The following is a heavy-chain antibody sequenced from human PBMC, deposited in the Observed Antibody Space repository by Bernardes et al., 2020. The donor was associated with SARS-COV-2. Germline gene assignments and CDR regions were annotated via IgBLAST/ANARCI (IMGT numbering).Heavy chain of an antibody. D-gene: IGHD3-16*01. CDR3: VRSNRRFDNWFDP. CDR2: VYYTGTT. J-gene: IGHJ5*02. Sequence: SETLSLTCTVSGGSISSTDYYWGWIRQPPGKGLEWIGSVYYTGTTYCNPSLKSRVSISVDTSKNHFSLRLYSVTAADTAVYHCVRSNRRFDNWFDPWGQGTLVTVSS. V-gene: IGHV4-39*02. CDR1: GGSISSTDYY.